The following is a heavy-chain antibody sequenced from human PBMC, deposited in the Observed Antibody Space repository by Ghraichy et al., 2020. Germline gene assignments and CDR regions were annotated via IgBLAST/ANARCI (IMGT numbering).Heavy chain of an antibody. J-gene: IGHJ4*02. D-gene: IGHD2-15*01. CDR3: ARGAAATPPSDY. CDR1: GVPINNHY. Sequence: SQTLSLTCTVFGVPINNHYWRWVRHPLGKGLEWIGVIHYSGTSHPNPSLKRRVTISVDTSKNQFSLQLNSVTGADTAMYYCARGAAATPPSDYWGQGARVTLSS. CDR2: IHYSGTS. V-gene: IGHV4-59*11.